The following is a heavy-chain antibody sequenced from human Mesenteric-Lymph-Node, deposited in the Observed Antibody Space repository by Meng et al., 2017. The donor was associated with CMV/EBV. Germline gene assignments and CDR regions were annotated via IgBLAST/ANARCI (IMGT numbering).Heavy chain of an antibody. D-gene: IGHD6-19*01. Sequence: GESLKISCAASGFTFSSYSMNWVRQAPGKGLEWVSSISSSSSYIYYADSVKGRFTISRDNAKNSLYLQVSSLRAEDTAVYYCARSGWDSHSPSENVNYFGYWGQGTLVTVSS. CDR3: ARSGWDSHSPSENVNYFGY. V-gene: IGHV3-21*01. CDR2: ISSSSSYI. CDR1: GFTFSSYS. J-gene: IGHJ4*02.